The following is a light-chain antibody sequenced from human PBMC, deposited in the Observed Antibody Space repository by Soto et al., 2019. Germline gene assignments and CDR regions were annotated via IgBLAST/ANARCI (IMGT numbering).Light chain of an antibody. CDR3: QQSYSTPTWT. V-gene: IGKV1-39*01. CDR2: AAS. Sequence: DIHMTQSPSSLSASVGDRVTITCRASQRISRYLNWYQQKPGKAPKLLIYAASSLPSEVPSRFSGSGSGTDFTLPISSLQPEDFATYYCQQSYSTPTWTFGPGTKVEIK. CDR1: QRISRY. J-gene: IGKJ1*01.